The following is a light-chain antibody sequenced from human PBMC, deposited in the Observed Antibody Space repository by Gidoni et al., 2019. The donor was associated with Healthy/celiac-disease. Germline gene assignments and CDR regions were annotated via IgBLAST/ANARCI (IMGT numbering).Light chain of an antibody. J-gene: IGLJ2*01. V-gene: IGLV2-14*03. CDR1: SSDVGGYNY. Sequence: SCTGTSSDVGGYNYVFWYQQHPGKAPKLMIYDVSNRPSGVSNRFSGSKSGNTASLTISGLQAEDEADYYCSSYTSSSTVFGGGTKLTVL. CDR2: DVS. CDR3: SSYTSSSTV.